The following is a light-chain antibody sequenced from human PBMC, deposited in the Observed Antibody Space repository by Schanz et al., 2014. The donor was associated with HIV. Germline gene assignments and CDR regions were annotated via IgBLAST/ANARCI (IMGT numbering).Light chain of an antibody. J-gene: IGLJ3*02. Sequence: QSALTQPASVSGSPGQSITISCTGTSSDVGGYKSVSWYQQYPGKAPKLIIFDVDNRPSGVSWRFSASKSGNTASLTISGLQAEDEADYYCGSYSSGDSHWVFGGGTQLTVL. CDR2: DVD. CDR1: SSDVGGYKS. V-gene: IGLV2-14*01. CDR3: GSYSSGDSHWV.